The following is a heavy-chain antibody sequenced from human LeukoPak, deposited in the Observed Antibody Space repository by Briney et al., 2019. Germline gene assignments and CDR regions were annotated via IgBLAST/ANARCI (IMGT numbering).Heavy chain of an antibody. CDR2: IYTSGST. V-gene: IGHV4-4*07. CDR1: SGSISGDY. Sequence: SETLSLTCTVSSGSISGDYWSWIRQPAGKGLEWIGRIYTSGSTSYNPSLKSRVTISVDKSKNQLSLKLSSVTAADTAVYHCARVLIAGTTAAFDIWGQGTMVTVSS. CDR3: ARVLIAGTTAAFDI. D-gene: IGHD1/OR15-1a*01. J-gene: IGHJ3*02.